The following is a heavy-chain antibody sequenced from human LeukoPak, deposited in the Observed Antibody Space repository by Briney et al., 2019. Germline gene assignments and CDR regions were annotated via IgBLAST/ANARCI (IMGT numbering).Heavy chain of an antibody. D-gene: IGHD6-19*01. V-gene: IGHV4-34*01. CDR1: GGSFSGYY. J-gene: IGHJ4*02. Sequence: SETLSLTCAVYGGSFSGYYWTWIRQPPGKWLEWIGEINHSGSTNYNPSLKSRVTISVDTSKNQFSLKLSSVTAADTAVYYCARGNLHSSGWASSQIDYWGQGTLVTVSS. CDR2: INHSGST. CDR3: ARGNLHSSGWASSQIDY.